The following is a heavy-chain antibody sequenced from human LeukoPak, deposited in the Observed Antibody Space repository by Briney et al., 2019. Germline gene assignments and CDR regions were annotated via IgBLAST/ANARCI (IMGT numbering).Heavy chain of an antibody. J-gene: IGHJ4*02. V-gene: IGHV1-2*02. CDR3: AREGREFGPHKLAGFDY. CDR2: INPNSGGT. Sequence: ASVKVSCKTSGYTFTGYYMHWVRPAPGQGLEWMGWINPNSGGTNYAQKFQGRVTMTRDTSITTAYMELSGLRSDDTAMYYCAREGREFGPHKLAGFDYWGQGTLVTVSS. D-gene: IGHD3-10*01. CDR1: GYTFTGYY.